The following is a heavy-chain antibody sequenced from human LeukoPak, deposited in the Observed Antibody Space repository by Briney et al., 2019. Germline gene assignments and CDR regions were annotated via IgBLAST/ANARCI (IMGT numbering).Heavy chain of an antibody. D-gene: IGHD1-14*01. J-gene: IGHJ4*02. CDR1: GFTFSSYS. CDR3: TRYNNDHFDY. V-gene: IGHV3-21*01. Sequence: PGGSLRLSCAASGFTFSSYSMNWVRHAPAKGLEWGSSISSSSSYIYYADSVKGRFTISRDNAKNTMYLQMNSLRPEDTAVYYCTRYNNDHFDYWGQGTLVTVSS. CDR2: ISSSSSYI.